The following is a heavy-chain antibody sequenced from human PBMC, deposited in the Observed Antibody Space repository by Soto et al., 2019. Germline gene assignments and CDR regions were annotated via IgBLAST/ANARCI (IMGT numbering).Heavy chain of an antibody. CDR2: SRNKANSYST. CDR1: GFTFSDHY. J-gene: IGHJ4*02. D-gene: IGHD1-26*01. V-gene: IGHV3-72*01. CDR3: ARFSGSYTRGLDY. Sequence: EVQLVESGGGLVQPGGSLRLSCAASGFTFSDHYMDWVRQAPGKGLEWVGRSRNKANSYSTVYAASGKGRFTISRDESKNSLYLQMNSLKTEDTAVYYCARFSGSYTRGLDYWSQGTLVTVSS.